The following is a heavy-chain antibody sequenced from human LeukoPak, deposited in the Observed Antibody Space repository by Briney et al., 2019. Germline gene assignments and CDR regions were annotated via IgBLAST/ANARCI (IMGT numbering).Heavy chain of an antibody. V-gene: IGHV4-59*08. Sequence: SETLSLTCSVSGGSISSYYRSWIRQPPGKGLEWIGYIYYSGSTNYNPSLKSRVTISVDTSKNQFSLKLSSVTAADTAVYFCARRATMVRGGNRYYFDYWGQGTLVTVSS. CDR1: GGSISSYY. D-gene: IGHD3-10*01. CDR2: IYYSGST. J-gene: IGHJ4*02. CDR3: ARRATMVRGGNRYYFDY.